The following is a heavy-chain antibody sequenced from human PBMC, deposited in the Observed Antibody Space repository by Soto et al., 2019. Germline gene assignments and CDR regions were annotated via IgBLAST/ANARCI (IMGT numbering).Heavy chain of an antibody. Sequence: GGSLRLSCAASGFTFNIYGMHWVRQAPDKGLEWVALISYDGSNQYYADSVKGRFTISRDNSKNTLFLQMNSLTAEDAAKYYCAKSRPSVEKTGDYVQNWGQGTLVTVSS. CDR1: GFTFNIYG. V-gene: IGHV3-30*18. CDR3: AKSRPSVEKTGDYVQN. J-gene: IGHJ4*02. CDR2: ISYDGSNQ. D-gene: IGHD3-10*02.